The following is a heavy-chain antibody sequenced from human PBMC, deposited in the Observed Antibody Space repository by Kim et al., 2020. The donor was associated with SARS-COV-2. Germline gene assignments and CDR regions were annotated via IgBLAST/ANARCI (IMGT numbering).Heavy chain of an antibody. CDR1: GGFISSGGCY. V-gene: IGHV4-31*03. D-gene: IGHD3-3*01. CDR2: IYYSGST. J-gene: IGHJ4*02. Sequence: SETLSLTGTVAGGFISSGGCYWHWIRQRPWKGMEWIGYIYYSGSTYSNRSLKPRVTISVDTSKNQFYLHLSSVTAADSAVYYCARGCTIFGVVTGPFCYWGRGTLVTVSS. CDR3: ARGCTIFGVVTGPFCY.